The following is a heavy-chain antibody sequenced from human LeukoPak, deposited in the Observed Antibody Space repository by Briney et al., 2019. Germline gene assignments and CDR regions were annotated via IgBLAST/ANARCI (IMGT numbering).Heavy chain of an antibody. Sequence: PGGSLRLSCEASGFTFSISIMHWVRQAPGKGLEYVSTINSNGRSTNYANSVKGRFTVSRDNSKNTLYLQMGSLRGEDTAVYYCARGDQLLFDAFDIWGQGTMVAVSS. V-gene: IGHV3-64*01. D-gene: IGHD2-2*01. CDR2: INSNGRST. CDR1: GFTFSISI. CDR3: ARGDQLLFDAFDI. J-gene: IGHJ3*02.